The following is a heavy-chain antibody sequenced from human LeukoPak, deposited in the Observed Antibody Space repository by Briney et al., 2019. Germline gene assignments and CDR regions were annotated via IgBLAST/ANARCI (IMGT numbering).Heavy chain of an antibody. D-gene: IGHD3-22*01. J-gene: IGHJ4*02. V-gene: IGHV4-39*07. CDR1: GGSISSSSYY. Sequence: SETLSLTCTVSGGSISSSSYYWGWIRQPPGMGLEWIGSIYYSGSTYYNPSLKSRVTISVDTSKNQFSLKLSSVTAADTAVYYCARTSSEFMIDRIDYWGQGTLVTVSS. CDR2: IYYSGST. CDR3: ARTSSEFMIDRIDY.